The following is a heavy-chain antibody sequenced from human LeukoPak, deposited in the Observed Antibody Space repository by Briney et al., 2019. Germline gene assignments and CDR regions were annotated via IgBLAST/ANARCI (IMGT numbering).Heavy chain of an antibody. CDR1: GTAFSSYW. J-gene: IGHJ3*02. CDR2: IKQDGSEK. CDR3: ARDANYHVSSDYYDAFDI. V-gene: IGHV3-7*01. D-gene: IGHD3-22*01. Sequence: GGSLRLSCAASGTAFSSYWMNWVRQAPGKGLEWVANIKQDGSEKYYVDSVKGRFTISRDNAKSSLYLQMNSLRAEDTAVYYCARDANYHVSSDYYDAFDIWGQGTMVTVSS.